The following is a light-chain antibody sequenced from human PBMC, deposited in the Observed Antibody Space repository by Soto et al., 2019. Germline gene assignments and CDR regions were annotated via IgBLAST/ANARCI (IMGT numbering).Light chain of an antibody. CDR1: QSISSW. J-gene: IGKJ1*01. Sequence: DIQMTQSPSTLSASVGDRVIITCRASQSISSWLAWYQQKPGKAPKLLIYDASTLESGVPSRFSGSGSGTEFTLTITSLQPDDIATFYCQQYNSFWAFGQGTKV. V-gene: IGKV1-5*01. CDR2: DAS. CDR3: QQYNSFWA.